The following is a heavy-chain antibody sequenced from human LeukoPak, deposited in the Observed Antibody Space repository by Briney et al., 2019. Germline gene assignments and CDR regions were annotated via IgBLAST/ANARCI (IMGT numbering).Heavy chain of an antibody. D-gene: IGHD6-13*01. Sequence: ASVKVSCKASGYTFTGYYMHWVRQAPGQGLEWMGWINPNSGGTNYAQKFQGRVTMTRDTSISTAYMELSRLRSDDTAVYYCARDQSGSRWYGGGVYNYWGQGTLVTVSS. V-gene: IGHV1-2*02. J-gene: IGHJ4*02. CDR2: INPNSGGT. CDR3: ARDQSGSRWYGGGVYNY. CDR1: GYTFTGYY.